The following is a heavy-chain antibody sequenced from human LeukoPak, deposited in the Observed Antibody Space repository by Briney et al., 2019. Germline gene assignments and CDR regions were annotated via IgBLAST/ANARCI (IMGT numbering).Heavy chain of an antibody. CDR1: GFTFSSYA. J-gene: IGHJ4*02. V-gene: IGHV3-23*01. Sequence: GGSLRLSCAASGFTFSSYAMSWVRQAPGKWLEWVSAISGSGGSTYYADSVKGRFTISRDNSKNTLYLQMNSLRAEDTAVYYCAKGWSRQQLVQDYWGQGTLVTVSS. D-gene: IGHD6-13*01. CDR3: AKGWSRQQLVQDY. CDR2: ISGSGGST.